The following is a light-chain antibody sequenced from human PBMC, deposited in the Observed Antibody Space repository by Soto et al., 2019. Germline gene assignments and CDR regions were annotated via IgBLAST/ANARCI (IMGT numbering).Light chain of an antibody. CDR3: AAWDDSLSAYVV. CDR1: SSNIGSNY. CDR2: RNN. J-gene: IGLJ2*01. Sequence: QSVLTQPPSASGTPGQRVTISCSGSSSNIGSNYVYWYQQLPGTAPKLLIYRNNQRPPGVPDRFSGSKSGTSASLAISGLRSEDEADYYCAAWDDSLSAYVVFGGGTKLTVL. V-gene: IGLV1-47*01.